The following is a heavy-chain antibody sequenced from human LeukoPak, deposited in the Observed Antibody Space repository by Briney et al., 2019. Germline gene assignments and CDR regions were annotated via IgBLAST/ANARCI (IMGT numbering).Heavy chain of an antibody. CDR3: ARGVPYDSWSGPHYSDY. D-gene: IGHD3-3*01. V-gene: IGHV3-74*01. J-gene: IGHJ4*02. CDR2: NDGSST. Sequence: NDGSSTTYADSVKGRFTISRDNAKNMLYLQVNSLRAEDTAVYYCARGVPYDSWSGPHYSDYWGQGTLVTVSS.